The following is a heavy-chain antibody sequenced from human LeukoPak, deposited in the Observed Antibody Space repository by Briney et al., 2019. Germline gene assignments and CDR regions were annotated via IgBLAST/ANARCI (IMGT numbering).Heavy chain of an antibody. CDR2: IKQSGNEK. CDR3: ARVAATGNYWYFDL. J-gene: IGHJ2*01. V-gene: IGHV3-7*01. Sequence: PGGSLRLSCAASGFSFSTYCMSWVRQAPGKGLEWVANIKQSGNEKYYVDSVKGRFTISRDNAKNSLYLQMNSLRAEDTALYSRARVAATGNYWYFDLWGRGTLITASS. D-gene: IGHD6-13*01. CDR1: GFSFSTYC.